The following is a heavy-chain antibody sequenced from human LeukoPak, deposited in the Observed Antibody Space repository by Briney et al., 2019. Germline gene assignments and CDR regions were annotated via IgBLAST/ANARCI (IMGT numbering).Heavy chain of an antibody. CDR1: GFTFSSYS. V-gene: IGHV3-21*01. CDR2: ISSSSSYI. CDR3: AKDAGGGLYYYYGMDV. J-gene: IGHJ6*02. Sequence: GGSLRLSCAASGFTFSSYSMNWVRQAPGKGLEWVSSISSSSSYIYYADSVKGRFTISRDNSKNTLYLQMNSLRAEDTAVYYCAKDAGGGLYYYYGMDVWGQGTTVTVSS. D-gene: IGHD2-15*01.